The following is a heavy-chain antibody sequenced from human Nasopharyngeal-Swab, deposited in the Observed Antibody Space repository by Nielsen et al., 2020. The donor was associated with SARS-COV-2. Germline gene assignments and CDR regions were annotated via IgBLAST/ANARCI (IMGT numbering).Heavy chain of an antibody. D-gene: IGHD3-10*01. J-gene: IGHJ6*03. CDR2: ISVNGAST. V-gene: IGHV3-23*01. Sequence: GESLKISCAASGFTFGTYWMTWVRQAPGKGLEWVSSISVNGASTYYAGSVKGRFTISRDNSRNTLYLQLNSLRAEDTAIYYCAKRVAGKYYYMDVWGKGTTVTVSS. CDR3: AKRVAGKYYYMDV. CDR1: GFTFGTYW.